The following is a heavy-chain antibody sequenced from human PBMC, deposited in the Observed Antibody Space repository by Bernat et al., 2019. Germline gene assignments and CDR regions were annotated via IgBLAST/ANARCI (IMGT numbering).Heavy chain of an antibody. V-gene: IGHV3-33*01. CDR2: IWYDGSNK. D-gene: IGHD6-13*01. Sequence: QVQLVESGGGVVQPGRSLRLSCAASGFSFSSYGMHWVRQAPGKGLEWVAVIWYDGSNKYYADSVKGRFTISRDNSKNTVELQMNSLRAADTAKYYCARIASRGSPDYWGQGTLVTVSS. CDR1: GFSFSSYG. CDR3: ARIASRGSPDY. J-gene: IGHJ4*02.